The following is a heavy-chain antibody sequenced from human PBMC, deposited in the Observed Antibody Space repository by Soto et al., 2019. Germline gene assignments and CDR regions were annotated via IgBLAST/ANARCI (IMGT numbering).Heavy chain of an antibody. V-gene: IGHV1-69*01. D-gene: IGHD2-2*01. CDR2: IIPIPGTA. CDR3: ARSQGSSTSLETDYYYYYGMDV. CDR1: GGTFGSYA. Sequence: QVQLVQSGAEVKKPGSSVKVSCKASGGTFGSYAISWVRQAPGQGLEWMGGIIPIPGTANYAQKFQGRVTIAADESTSAAHMELSSLRSEDTAVYYCARSQGSSTSLETDYYYYYGMDVWGQGTTVTVSS. J-gene: IGHJ6*02.